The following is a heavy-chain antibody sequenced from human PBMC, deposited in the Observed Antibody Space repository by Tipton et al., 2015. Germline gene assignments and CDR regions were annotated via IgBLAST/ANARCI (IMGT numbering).Heavy chain of an antibody. D-gene: IGHD5-24*01. V-gene: IGHV4-34*01. Sequence: TLSLTCSLSGGSFYTYYGTWIRQPPGQGLKWIGEIYHSGTTNYNPSLRARFTISLRTSKNQLSLKADSVTAADTAIYYCARGGSPIIEMAYHHYGLDVWGQGTTVTVSS. CDR1: GGSFYTYY. CDR3: ARGGSPIIEMAYHHYGLDV. CDR2: IYHSGTT. J-gene: IGHJ6*02.